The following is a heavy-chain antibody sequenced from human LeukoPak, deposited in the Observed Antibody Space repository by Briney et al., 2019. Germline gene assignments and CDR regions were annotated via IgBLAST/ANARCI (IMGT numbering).Heavy chain of an antibody. J-gene: IGHJ4*02. D-gene: IGHD6-13*01. CDR3: AKGGSSWYTLGAY. Sequence: GGSLRLSCAASGFTFSSYGMHWVRQAPGKGLEWVAVISYDGSNKYYADSVKGRFTISRDNSKNTLYLQMNSLRAEDTAVYYCAKGGSSWYTLGAYGGQGPL. V-gene: IGHV3-30*18. CDR2: ISYDGSNK. CDR1: GFTFSSYG.